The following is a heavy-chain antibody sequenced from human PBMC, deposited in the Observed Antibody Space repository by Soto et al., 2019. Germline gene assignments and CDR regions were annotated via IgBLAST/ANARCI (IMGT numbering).Heavy chain of an antibody. CDR2: ISFNGIKQ. CDR3: VTALPSGGRLREREFDH. D-gene: IGHD1-26*01. CDR1: GFTFSTYG. V-gene: IGHV3-30*03. Sequence: QVQLLESGGGVVQPGRSLRLSCAASGFTFSTYGMHWVRQAPGKGPEWVATISFNGIKQYYADSVKGRFTNSSDNSRYPLSLQMNSLRADDTAVNYCVTALPSGGRLREREFDHWGQGALVTVPS. J-gene: IGHJ5*02.